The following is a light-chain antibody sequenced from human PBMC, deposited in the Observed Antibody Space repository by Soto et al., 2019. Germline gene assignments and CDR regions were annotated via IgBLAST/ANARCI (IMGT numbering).Light chain of an antibody. CDR3: QQYGSSPT. V-gene: IGKV3-20*01. Sequence: EIVLTQSPGTLSLSPGERATLSCRASQSVSSSYLAWYQQKPGQAPRLLIYGASSRATGIPDRFSGSGSGTDFTLTISRLEPEHFAVYYCQQYGSSPTFGQGTRLEIK. CDR2: GAS. J-gene: IGKJ5*01. CDR1: QSVSSSY.